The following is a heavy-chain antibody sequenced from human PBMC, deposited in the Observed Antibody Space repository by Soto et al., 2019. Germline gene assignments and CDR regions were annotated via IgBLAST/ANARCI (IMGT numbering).Heavy chain of an antibody. CDR1: GYTFTSYY. D-gene: IGHD3-10*01. V-gene: IGHV1-46*03. Sequence: ASVKVSCKASGYTFTSYYMHWVRQAPGQGLEWMGIINPSGGSTSYAQKFQGRVTMTRDTSTSTVYMELSSLRSEDTAVYYCARERAPFRGLGELLYYTAKFDYGGKGTRVTVPS. J-gene: IGHJ4*02. CDR3: ARERAPFRGLGELLYYTAKFDY. CDR2: INPSGGST.